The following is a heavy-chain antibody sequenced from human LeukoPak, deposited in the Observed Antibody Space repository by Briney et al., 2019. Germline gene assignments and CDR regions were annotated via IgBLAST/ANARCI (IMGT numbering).Heavy chain of an antibody. CDR3: ARYYGDRFYFDY. CDR1: GSSFTTYW. V-gene: IGHV5-51*01. D-gene: IGHD4-17*01. J-gene: IGHJ4*02. CDR2: IYPGDSDT. Sequence: GESLKISCKGSGSSFTTYWIAWVRQLPGKGLEWMGIIYPGDSDTRYSPSFQGQVTISADKSISTAYLQWSSLKASDTAMFYCARYYGDRFYFDYWGQGTLVTVSS.